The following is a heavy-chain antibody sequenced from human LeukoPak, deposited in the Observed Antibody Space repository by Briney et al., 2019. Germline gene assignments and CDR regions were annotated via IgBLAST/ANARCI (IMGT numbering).Heavy chain of an antibody. V-gene: IGHV4-38-2*01. CDR3: ARLTYGNDYYYYMDV. CDR2: IYHSGST. J-gene: IGHJ6*03. CDR1: GYSISSGYY. Sequence: SETLSLTCAVSGYSISSGYYWGWIRQPPGKGLEWIGSIYHSGSTYYNPSLKSRVTISVDTSKNQFSLKLSSVTAADTAVYYCARLTYGNDYYYYMDVWGKGTTATVSS. D-gene: IGHD3-10*01.